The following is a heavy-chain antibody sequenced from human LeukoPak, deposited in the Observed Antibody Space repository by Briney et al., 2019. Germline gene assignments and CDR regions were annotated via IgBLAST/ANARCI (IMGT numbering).Heavy chain of an antibody. V-gene: IGHV3-74*01. CDR1: GFTFSIYW. CDR3: ARDTPSPTVTTPHYMDV. CDR2: INSDGSST. J-gene: IGHJ6*03. D-gene: IGHD4-17*01. Sequence: GGSLRLSCAASGFTFSIYWMHWVRQAPGKGLVWVSRINSDGSSTSYADSVKGRFTISRGNPKNTLYLQMNSLRAEDTAVYYCARDTPSPTVTTPHYMDVWGKGTTVTISS.